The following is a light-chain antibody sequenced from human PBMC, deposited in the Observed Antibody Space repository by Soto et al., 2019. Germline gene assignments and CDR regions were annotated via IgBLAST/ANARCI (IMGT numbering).Light chain of an antibody. CDR2: DAS. CDR3: QQRSNWPPIT. Sequence: EIVMTQSPATLSVSPGERATLSCRASQSVSSYLAWYQQKPGQAPRLLIYDASNRATGIPARFSGSGSGTDFTLTISSLEPEDFAVYYCQQRSNWPPITCGQGTRLEIK. V-gene: IGKV3-11*01. CDR1: QSVSSY. J-gene: IGKJ5*01.